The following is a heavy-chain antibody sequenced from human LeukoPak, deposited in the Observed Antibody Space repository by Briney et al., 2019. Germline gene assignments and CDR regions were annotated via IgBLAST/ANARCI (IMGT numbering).Heavy chain of an antibody. CDR3: ARERRNNYYGSGSLDY. D-gene: IGHD3-10*01. CDR2: IYTSGST. J-gene: IGHJ4*02. Sequence: SETLSLTCTVSGGSISSYYWSWIRQPAGKGLEWIGRIYTSGSTNYNPSLKSRVTMSVDTSKNQFSLKLSSVTAADTAVYYCARERRNNYYGSGSLDYWGQGTLVTVSS. CDR1: GGSISSYY. V-gene: IGHV4-4*07.